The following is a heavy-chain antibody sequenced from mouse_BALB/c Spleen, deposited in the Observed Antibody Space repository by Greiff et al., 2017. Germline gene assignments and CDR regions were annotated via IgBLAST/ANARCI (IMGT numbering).Heavy chain of an antibody. D-gene: IGHD2-4*01. V-gene: IGHV5-12-1*01. CDR3: ARRTMITTGYAMDY. J-gene: IGHJ4*01. CDR1: GFAFSSYD. CDR2: ISSGGGST. Sequence: EVQGVESGGGLVKPGGSLKLSCAASGFAFSSYDMSWVRQTPEKRLEWVAYISSGGGSTYYPDTVKGRFTISRDNAKNTLYLQMSSLKSEDTAMYYCARRTMITTGYAMDYWGQGTSVTVSS.